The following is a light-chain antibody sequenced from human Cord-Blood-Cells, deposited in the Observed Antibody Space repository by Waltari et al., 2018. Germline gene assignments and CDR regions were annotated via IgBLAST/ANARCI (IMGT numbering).Light chain of an antibody. CDR3: QQSYSTPRT. J-gene: IGKJ1*01. Sequence: DIQMTQSPSSLSASVGDRVTITCRASQSISSYLNWYQQKPGKAPKLLIYAASSLQSGGPSRFSGSGSGTDFTLAISSLQPEEFATYDCQQSYSTPRTFGQGTKVELK. CDR2: AAS. V-gene: IGKV1-39*01. CDR1: QSISSY.